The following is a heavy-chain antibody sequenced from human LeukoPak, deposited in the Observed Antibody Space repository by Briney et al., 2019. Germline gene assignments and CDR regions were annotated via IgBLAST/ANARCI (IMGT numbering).Heavy chain of an antibody. CDR3: AKDRHSSSWYRYYYYYGMDV. V-gene: IGHV3-23*01. Sequence: PGGSLRLSCAASGFTFSSYAMSWVRQAPGKGLEWVSAISGSGGSTYYADSVKGRFTISRDNSKNTLYLQMNSLRAEDTAVYYCAKDRHSSSWYRYYYYYGMDVWGQGTTVTVSS. CDR2: ISGSGGST. CDR1: GFTFSSYA. J-gene: IGHJ6*02. D-gene: IGHD6-13*01.